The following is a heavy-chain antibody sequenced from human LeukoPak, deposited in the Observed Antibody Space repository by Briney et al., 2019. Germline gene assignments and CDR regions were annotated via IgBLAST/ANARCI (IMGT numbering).Heavy chain of an antibody. CDR1: GYTFTSYD. D-gene: IGHD2-15*01. CDR3: ARDCSGGICYSSATNFDY. CDR2: MNPNSGNT. V-gene: IGHV1-8*01. J-gene: IGHJ4*02. Sequence: ASVKVSCKASGYTFTSYDINWVRQATGQGLGWMGRMNPNSGNTGYAQKFQGRVTMTRNTSISTAYMELSSLRFEDTAVYFCARDCSGGICYSSATNFDYWGQGTLVTVSS.